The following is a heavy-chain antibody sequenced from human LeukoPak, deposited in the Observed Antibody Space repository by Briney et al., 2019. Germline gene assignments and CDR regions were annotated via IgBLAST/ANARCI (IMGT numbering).Heavy chain of an antibody. CDR2: IYHSGST. CDR3: ARVRIAVDEVYFDY. J-gene: IGHJ4*02. Sequence: SGTLSITCAVSGGSISSSNWWSWVRQPPGKGLELIGEIYHSGSTNYNPSLKSRVTISVDKSKNQFSLKLSSVTAADTAVYYCARVRIAVDEVYFDYWGQGTLVTVSS. V-gene: IGHV4-4*02. CDR1: GGSISSSNW. D-gene: IGHD6-19*01.